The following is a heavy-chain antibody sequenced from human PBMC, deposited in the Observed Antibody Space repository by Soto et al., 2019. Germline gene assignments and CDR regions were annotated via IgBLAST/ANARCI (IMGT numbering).Heavy chain of an antibody. J-gene: IGHJ6*02. Sequence: QVQLVESGGGLVKPGGSLRLSCAASGFTFSDSYMSRIRQAPGKGLEWISYITFSGNTVYYADSLKGRFTISRDNAKNSLYLQMNRLRAEDTAVYYCARVSWREKYGMDVWGQGTTVTVSS. V-gene: IGHV3-11*01. CDR1: GFTFSDSY. CDR3: ARVSWREKYGMDV. CDR2: ITFSGNTV.